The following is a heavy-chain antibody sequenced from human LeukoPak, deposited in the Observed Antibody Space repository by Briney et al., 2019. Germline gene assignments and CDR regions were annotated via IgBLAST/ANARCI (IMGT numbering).Heavy chain of an antibody. J-gene: IGHJ4*02. V-gene: IGHV5-51*01. CDR1: GYYFTSYW. CDR2: IYTGDSDT. D-gene: IGHD3-10*01. Sequence: PGESLPTSCMASGYYFTSYWIAWVRHLPGKGLEWMGIIYTGDSDTRYSPSFQGQVTLSVDKSLSTAFLQWRSLKASDSAMHYCARRGSGSNGDYDYWGQGTLVTVSS. CDR3: ARRGSGSNGDYDY.